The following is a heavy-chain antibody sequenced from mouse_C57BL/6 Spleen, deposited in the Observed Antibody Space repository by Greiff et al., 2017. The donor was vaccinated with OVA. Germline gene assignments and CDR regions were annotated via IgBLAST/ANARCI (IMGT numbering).Heavy chain of an antibody. CDR2: ISDGGSYT. J-gene: IGHJ1*03. CDR3: ARDNYYDYDWYFDV. V-gene: IGHV5-4*01. D-gene: IGHD2-4*01. CDR1: GFTFSSYA. Sequence: EVQLVESGGGLVKPGGSLKLSCAASGFTFSSYAMSWVRQTPEKRLEWVATISDGGSYTYYPDNVKGRFTISRDNAKNNLYLQMSHLKSEDTAMYYCARDNYYDYDWYFDVWGTGTTVTASS.